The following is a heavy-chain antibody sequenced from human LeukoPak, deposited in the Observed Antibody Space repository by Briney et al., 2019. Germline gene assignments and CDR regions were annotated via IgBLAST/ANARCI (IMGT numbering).Heavy chain of an antibody. D-gene: IGHD2-2*02. CDR2: IRYDGSNK. CDR1: GFTFSSYG. Sequence: GESLKISCAASGFTFSSYGMHWVRQAPGKGLEWVAFIRYDGSNKYYADSVEGRFTISRDNSKNTLYLQMNSLRAEDTAVYYCAKLYCSSTSCYTYYFVYWGQGTLVTVSS. V-gene: IGHV3-30*02. CDR3: AKLYCSSTSCYTYYFVY. J-gene: IGHJ4*02.